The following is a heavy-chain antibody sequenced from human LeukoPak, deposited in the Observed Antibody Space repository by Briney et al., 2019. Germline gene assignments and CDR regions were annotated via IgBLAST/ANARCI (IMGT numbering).Heavy chain of an antibody. D-gene: IGHD3-10*01. CDR3: ARHLYEGAFDI. V-gene: IGHV4-59*08. CDR1: GGSISSYY. CDR2: IYYSGST. J-gene: IGHJ3*02. Sequence: SETLSLTCTVSGGSISSYYWSWIRQPPGKGLEWIGYIYYSGSTNYNPSLKSRVTISVDTSKNQFSLKLSSVTAADTAVYYCARHLYEGAFDIWGQGTMVTVSS.